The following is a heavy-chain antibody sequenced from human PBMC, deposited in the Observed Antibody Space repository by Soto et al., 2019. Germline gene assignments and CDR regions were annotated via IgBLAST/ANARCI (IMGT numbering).Heavy chain of an antibody. D-gene: IGHD2-15*01. CDR3: AREGYCSGGSCSPEIDY. CDR2: ISYDGSNK. Sequence: PGGSLRLSCAASGFTFSSYAMHWVRQAPGKGLEWVAVISYDGSNKYYADSVKGRFTISRDNSKNTLYLQMNSLRAEDTAVYYCAREGYCSGGSCSPEIDYWGQGTLVTVSS. CDR1: GFTFSSYA. V-gene: IGHV3-30-3*01. J-gene: IGHJ4*02.